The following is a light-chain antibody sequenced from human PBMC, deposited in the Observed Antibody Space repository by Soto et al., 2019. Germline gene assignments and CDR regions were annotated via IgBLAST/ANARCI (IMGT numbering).Light chain of an antibody. CDR3: CSYAGSNTWL. CDR2: DVT. V-gene: IGLV2-11*01. CDR1: SSDVGGYNY. Sequence: QSALTQPRSVSGSPGQSGNISCTGTSSDVGGYNYVYWYQQHPGEAPKLMIYDVTKRPSGVPDRFSGSKSGNTASLPIIGLQAEDEADYYCCSYAGSNTWLLGGGTKLTV. J-gene: IGLJ3*02.